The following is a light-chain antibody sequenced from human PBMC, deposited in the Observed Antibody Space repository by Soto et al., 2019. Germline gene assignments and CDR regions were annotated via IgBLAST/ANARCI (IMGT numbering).Light chain of an antibody. Sequence: QAVVTQPASVSGAPGQSITSSCTGTRIAVGSSNLVSWYQQHPGKAPKLMFYEGSKRPSGVSHRFSGSKSGNTASLTISGLQAEDEADYYCCSYAGRSTFWVFGGGTKLPVL. CDR1: RIAVGSSNL. V-gene: IGLV2-23*01. CDR2: EGS. CDR3: CSYAGRSTFWV. J-gene: IGLJ3*02.